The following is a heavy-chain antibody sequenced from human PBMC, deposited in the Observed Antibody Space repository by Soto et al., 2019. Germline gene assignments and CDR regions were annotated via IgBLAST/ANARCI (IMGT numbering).Heavy chain of an antibody. CDR2: IHYSGST. Sequence: SETLSLTCTVSGDSSGTTHSYWAWISQSPGKGLEWIGNIHYSGSTYYMTSLRSRVTLSVDTSKNQFSLRLTSVTAEATAVYYCARHEGNGNVWPLDYWGQGILVTVSS. J-gene: IGHJ4*02. CDR1: GDSSGTTHSY. V-gene: IGHV4-39*01. D-gene: IGHD2-8*01. CDR3: ARHEGNGNVWPLDY.